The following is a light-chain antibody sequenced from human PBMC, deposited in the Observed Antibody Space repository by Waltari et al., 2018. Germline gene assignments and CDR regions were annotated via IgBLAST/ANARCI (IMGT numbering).Light chain of an antibody. J-gene: IGLJ3*02. CDR2: SNN. Sequence: QSVLTQPPSASGTPGQRVTISCSGSSSNIGSNTVNWYQQLPGTAPNLPIYSNNQRPSGVPDGFSGSKSGTSAALAISGLQSEDEADYYCAAWDDSLNGPVFGGGTKLTVL. CDR3: AAWDDSLNGPV. V-gene: IGLV1-44*01. CDR1: SSNIGSNT.